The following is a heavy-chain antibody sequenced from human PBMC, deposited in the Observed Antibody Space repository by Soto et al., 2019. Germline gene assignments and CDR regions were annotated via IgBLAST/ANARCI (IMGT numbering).Heavy chain of an antibody. CDR3: AIQIIGMEWAFDI. CDR2: INPNSGGT. V-gene: IGHV1-2*04. CDR1: GYTFTGYY. D-gene: IGHD3-3*01. J-gene: IGHJ3*02. Sequence: ASVKVSCKASGYTFTGYYMHWVRHAPGQGLEWMGWINPNSGGTNYAQKFQGWVTMTRDTSISTAYMELSRLRSDDTAVYYCAIQIIGMEWAFDIWDQGTMVTVSS.